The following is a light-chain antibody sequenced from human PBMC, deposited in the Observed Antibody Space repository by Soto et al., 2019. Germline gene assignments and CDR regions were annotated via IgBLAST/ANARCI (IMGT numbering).Light chain of an antibody. V-gene: IGLV1-44*01. Sequence: QSVLTQPPSASGTPGQRAIISCSGSSSNIGSNTVNWYQQLPGTAPKILIYNHNQRPSGVPDRFSGSQSGTSASLAINGLHSEDEADYYCATWDDRLDGYVFGTGTKLTVL. CDR2: NHN. J-gene: IGLJ1*01. CDR3: ATWDDRLDGYV. CDR1: SSNIGSNT.